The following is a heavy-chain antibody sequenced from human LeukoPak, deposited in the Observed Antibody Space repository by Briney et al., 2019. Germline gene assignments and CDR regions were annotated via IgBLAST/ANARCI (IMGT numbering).Heavy chain of an antibody. Sequence: SETLSLTCTLSGDSVTNSNFYWGWIRQSPGKGPEWIGSMFYTGRTFYNPSLKSRVTISIDMSRNQFSLNLTSVTAADTALYYCAALGGLYYRIDVWGQGTTVTVSS. CDR1: GDSVTNSNFY. D-gene: IGHD3-16*01. CDR2: MFYTGRT. J-gene: IGHJ6*02. CDR3: AALGGLYYRIDV. V-gene: IGHV4-39*01.